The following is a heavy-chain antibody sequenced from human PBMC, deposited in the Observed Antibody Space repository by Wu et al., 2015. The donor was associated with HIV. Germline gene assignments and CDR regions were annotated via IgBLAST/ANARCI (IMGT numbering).Heavy chain of an antibody. CDR2: INPNSGGT. D-gene: IGHD3-10*01. CDR3: ARDRHYYYGAVNYYYYGMDV. J-gene: IGHJ6*02. Sequence: QVQLVQSGAEVKEPGASVRVSCKASGYTFTGYYMHWVRQAPGQGLEWMGWINPNSGGTNYAQKFQGRVTMTRDTSISTAYMELSRLRSDDTAVYYCARDRHYYYGAVNYYYYGMDVWGQGTTVTVSS. CDR1: GYTFTGYY. V-gene: IGHV1-2*02.